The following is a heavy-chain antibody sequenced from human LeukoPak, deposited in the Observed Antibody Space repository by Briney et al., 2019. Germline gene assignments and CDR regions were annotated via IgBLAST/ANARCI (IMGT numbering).Heavy chain of an antibody. CDR3: ARDTGRWLHWGTNWFDP. CDR2: ISSSGSTI. D-gene: IGHD3-10*01. V-gene: IGHV3-11*01. CDR1: GFTFSDYY. Sequence: GGSLRLSCAASGFTFSDYYMSWIRQAPGKGVEGVSYISSSGSTIYYADSVKGRFTISRDNAKNSLYLQMNSLRAEDTAVYYCARDTGRWLHWGTNWFDPWGQGTLVTVSS. J-gene: IGHJ5*02.